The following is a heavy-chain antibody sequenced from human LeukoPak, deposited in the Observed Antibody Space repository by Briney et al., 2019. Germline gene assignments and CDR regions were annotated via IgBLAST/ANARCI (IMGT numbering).Heavy chain of an antibody. CDR2: IYHSGST. Sequence: PSETLSLTCTVSGYSISSGYYWGWIRQPPGRGLEWIGSIYHSGSTYYNPSLKSRVTISVDTSKNQFSLKLSSVTAADTAVYYCARATDYDFWSGYSDNNRFDPWGQGTLVTVSS. V-gene: IGHV4-38-2*02. D-gene: IGHD3-3*01. CDR1: GYSISSGYY. J-gene: IGHJ5*02. CDR3: ARATDYDFWSGYSDNNRFDP.